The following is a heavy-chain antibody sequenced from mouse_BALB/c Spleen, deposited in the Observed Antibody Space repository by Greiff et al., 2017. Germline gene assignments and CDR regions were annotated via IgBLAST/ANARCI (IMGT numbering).Heavy chain of an antibody. CDR2: ISNGGGST. V-gene: IGHV5-12-2*01. CDR3: ARRGGAY. CDR1: GFTFSSYT. J-gene: IGHJ3*01. Sequence: EVQGVESGGGLVQPGGSLKLSCAASGFTFSSYTMSWVRQTPEKRLEWVAYISNGGGSTYYPDTVKGRFTISRDNAKNTLYLQMSSLKSEDTAMYYCARRGGAYWGQGTLVTVSA.